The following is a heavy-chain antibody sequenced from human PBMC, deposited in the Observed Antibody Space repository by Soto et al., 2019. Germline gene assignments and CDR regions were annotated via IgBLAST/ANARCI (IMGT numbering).Heavy chain of an antibody. J-gene: IGHJ4*02. V-gene: IGHV3-23*01. CDR2: ISGSGGST. Sequence: GGSLRLSCAPSGFTFSSYAMSWVRQAPGKGLEWISAISGSGGSTYYADSVKGRFTISRDNSKNTLYLQMNSLRAEDTAVYYCAKVTITFGGVIDSFDYWGQGTLVTVSS. D-gene: IGHD3-16*02. CDR3: AKVTITFGGVIDSFDY. CDR1: GFTFSSYA.